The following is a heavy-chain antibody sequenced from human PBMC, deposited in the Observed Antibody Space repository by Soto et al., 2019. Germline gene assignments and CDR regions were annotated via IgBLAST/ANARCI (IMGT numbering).Heavy chain of an antibody. CDR3: AKEAGAWYFDY. D-gene: IGHD4-17*01. CDR2: ISHDGSAT. Sequence: QVQLVESGGGVVQPGRSLRVSCAASGFTFSTYGMHWVRQATGKGLEWVALISHDGSATYYRDSVKGRFTISRDNSKNTLCLQMNSLRAEDTAVYYCAKEAGAWYFDYWGQGTLVTVSS. J-gene: IGHJ4*02. CDR1: GFTFSTYG. V-gene: IGHV3-30*18.